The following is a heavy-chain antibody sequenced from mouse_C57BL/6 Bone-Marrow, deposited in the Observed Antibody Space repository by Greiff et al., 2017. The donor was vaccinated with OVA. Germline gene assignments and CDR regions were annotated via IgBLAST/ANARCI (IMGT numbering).Heavy chain of an antibody. CDR3: ARCPPYYAMDY. Sequence: VKLMESGPELVKPGASVKISCKASGYAFSSSWMNWVQQRPGKGLEWIGRIYPGDGDTNYNGKFKGKATLTADKSSSTAYMQLSCLTSDVSAVYSCARCPPYYAMDYGGQGTAVTVS. CDR1: GYAFSSSW. V-gene: IGHV1-82*01. J-gene: IGHJ4*01. CDR2: IYPGDGDT.